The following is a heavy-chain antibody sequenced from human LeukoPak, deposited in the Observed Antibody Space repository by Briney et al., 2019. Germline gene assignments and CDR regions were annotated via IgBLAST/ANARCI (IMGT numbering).Heavy chain of an antibody. V-gene: IGHV3-21*01. Sequence: GGSLRLSCSASGFTFGAYFMHWVRQAPGKGLEWVSSISSSSSYIYYADSVKGRFTISRDNAKNSLYLQMNSLRAEDTAVYYCARDTKGYCSGGSCYYGMDVWGQGTTVTVSS. CDR3: ARDTKGYCSGGSCYYGMDV. CDR2: ISSSSSYI. CDR1: GFTFGAYF. D-gene: IGHD2-15*01. J-gene: IGHJ6*02.